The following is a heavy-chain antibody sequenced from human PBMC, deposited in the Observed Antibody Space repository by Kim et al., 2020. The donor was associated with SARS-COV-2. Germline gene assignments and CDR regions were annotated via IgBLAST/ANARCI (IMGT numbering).Heavy chain of an antibody. J-gene: IGHJ1*01. CDR2: INSGGSIR. CDR3: VRPVGHIDS. D-gene: IGHD2-21*01. CDR1: GFTFINYG. Sequence: GGSLRLSCAASGFTFINYGMNWVRQAPGKGLEWVSFINSGGSIRYYTDFVRGRFTISRDDAKKSLYLQMNSLRDEDTAVYFCVRPVGHIDSRGRGTLVNV. V-gene: IGHV3-48*02.